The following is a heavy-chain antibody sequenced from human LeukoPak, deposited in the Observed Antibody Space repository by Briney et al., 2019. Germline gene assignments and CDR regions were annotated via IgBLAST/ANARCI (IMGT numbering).Heavy chain of an antibody. CDR2: VNPNSGGT. CDR3: ARDHCTRTSCYEDYYYGMDV. V-gene: IGHV1-2*02. D-gene: IGHD2-2*01. Sequence: ASVRVSCKASGYTFTGYYMHRVRQAPGQGLEWMGWVNPNSGGTEYAQKFQGRVTMTRDTSLNTAYMELSRLRSGDTAVYYCARDHCTRTSCYEDYYYGMDVWGQGTTVTVSS. CDR1: GYTFTGYY. J-gene: IGHJ6*02.